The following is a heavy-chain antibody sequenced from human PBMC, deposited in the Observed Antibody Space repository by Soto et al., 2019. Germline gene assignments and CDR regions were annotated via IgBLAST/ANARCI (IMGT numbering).Heavy chain of an antibody. J-gene: IGHJ5*02. CDR1: GYTFTSYY. CDR3: ARGGGGGYYTFYWFDP. Sequence: ASVKVSCKASGYTFTSYYMHWVRQAPGQGLEWMEIINPSGGSTSYAQKFQGRVTMTRDTSTSTVYMELSSLRSEDTAVYYCARGGGGGYYTFYWFDPWGQGTLVTVSS. CDR2: INPSGGST. V-gene: IGHV1-46*03. D-gene: IGHD3-3*01.